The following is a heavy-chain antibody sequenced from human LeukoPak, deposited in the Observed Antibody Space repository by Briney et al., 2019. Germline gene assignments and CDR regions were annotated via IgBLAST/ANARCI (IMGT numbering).Heavy chain of an antibody. CDR1: GYSFTSYW. CDR2: IYPGDSDT. D-gene: IGHD4-17*01. V-gene: IGHV5-51*01. Sequence: GESLKISCKGSGYSFTSYWIGWVRQMPGKGLEWMGIIYPGDSDTRYSPSFQGQVTISADKSISTAYLQWSSLKASDTAMYYCARSPLSSYGDYGPGYDIDYWGQGTLVTVSS. J-gene: IGHJ4*02. CDR3: ARSPLSSYGDYGPGYDIDY.